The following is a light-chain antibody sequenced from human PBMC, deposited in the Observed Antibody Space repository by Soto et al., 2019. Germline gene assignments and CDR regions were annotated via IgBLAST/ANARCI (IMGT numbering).Light chain of an antibody. Sequence: DIQMTQSPSFLSASVGDRVTITCRASQAISNYLNWYQQKPGKAPNLLIFGAKTLQSGVPSRFSGSGFGTDLSLTIDSLQPEDFASYYCQQSYSTPWTFGRGTKVDIK. J-gene: IGKJ1*01. CDR3: QQSYSTPWT. CDR1: QAISNY. V-gene: IGKV1-39*01. CDR2: GAK.